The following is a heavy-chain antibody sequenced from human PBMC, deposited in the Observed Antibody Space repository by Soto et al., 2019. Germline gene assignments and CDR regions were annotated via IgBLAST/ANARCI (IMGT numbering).Heavy chain of an antibody. V-gene: IGHV6-1*01. CDR2: TYYRSQWNS. CDR1: GDSLSRSDVA. CDR3: VRGRVTAFDI. D-gene: IGHD2-21*02. J-gene: IGHJ3*02. Sequence: PXQALSLTCAVSGDSLSRSDVACNLIRHSPWRGLEWLGRTYYRSQWNSHYAVSVQSRISIDPDTSKNQFSLQLNSVTPEDTSVYYCVRGRVTAFDIWAQGTMVTVSS.